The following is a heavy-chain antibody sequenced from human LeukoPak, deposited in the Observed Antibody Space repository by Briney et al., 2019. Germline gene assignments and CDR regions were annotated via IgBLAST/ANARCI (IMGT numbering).Heavy chain of an antibody. D-gene: IGHD6-19*01. J-gene: IGHJ5*02. V-gene: IGHV1-2*02. CDR2: INPNSGGT. Sequence: GASVKVSCKASGYTFTGCYMHWVRQAPEQGLEWMGWINPNSGGTNYAQKFQGRVTMTRDTSISTAYMELSRLRSDDTAVYYCARPAVAGTNWFDPWGQGTLVTVSS. CDR1: GYTFTGCY. CDR3: ARPAVAGTNWFDP.